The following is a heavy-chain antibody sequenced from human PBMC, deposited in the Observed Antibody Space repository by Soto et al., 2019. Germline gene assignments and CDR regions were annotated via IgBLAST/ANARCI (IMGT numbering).Heavy chain of an antibody. CDR1: GASISSAGYY. CDR2: IYYSGST. V-gene: IGHV4-31*03. D-gene: IGHD4-17*01. J-gene: IGHJ4*02. CDR3: ASVGDYGDDAHDY. Sequence: PSETLSLTCTVSGASISSAGYYWRWIRQHPGKGLEWIGYIYYSGSTFYNPSLKSRVTISIDASENQFSLKLTSMTAADTAVYFCASVGDYGDDAHDYWGQGALVTVS.